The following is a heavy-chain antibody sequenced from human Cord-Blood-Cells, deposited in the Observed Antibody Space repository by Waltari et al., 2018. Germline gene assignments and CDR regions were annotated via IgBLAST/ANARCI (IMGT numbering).Heavy chain of an antibody. CDR1: GGTFSSYA. CDR3: ARETRGIAARPFAFDI. J-gene: IGHJ3*02. CDR2: SIPILGTA. D-gene: IGHD6-6*01. V-gene: IGHV1-69*12. Sequence: QVQLVQSGAEVKKPGSSVKVSCKASGGTFSSYAISWVRQAPGQGLEWMGGSIPILGTASYAQKFQGRVTITADESTSTAYMELSSLRSEDTAVYYCARETRGIAARPFAFDIWGQGTMVTVSS.